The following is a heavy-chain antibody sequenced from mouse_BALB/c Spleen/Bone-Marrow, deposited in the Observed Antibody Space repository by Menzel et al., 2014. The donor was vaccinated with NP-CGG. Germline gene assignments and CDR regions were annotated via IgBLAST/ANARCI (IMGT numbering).Heavy chain of an antibody. CDR1: GYTFISYY. Sequence: QVQLQQSGPELVKPGAPVRISCKASGYTFISYYIHWVKQRPGQGLEWIGWIYPGNVNTKYNEKFKGKATLTADKSSSTAYMQLSSLTSEDSAVYFCARDYRYDAWFAYWGQGTLVTVSA. CDR3: ARDYRYDAWFAY. J-gene: IGHJ3*01. CDR2: IYPGNVNT. D-gene: IGHD2-14*01. V-gene: IGHV1S56*01.